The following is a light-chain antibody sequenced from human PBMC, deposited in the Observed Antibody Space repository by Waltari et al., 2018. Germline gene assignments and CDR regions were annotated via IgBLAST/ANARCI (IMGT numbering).Light chain of an antibody. Sequence: QSALTQAASVSGSPGQSITISCTGTSSDVGGYKSVSWYQQHPGKAPKVLIYYVTNRPSGVSTRFSGSKSGNTASLTISGLQAEDEADYYCSAYTRSGTYVFGTGTKVTVL. CDR2: YVT. V-gene: IGLV2-14*03. J-gene: IGLJ1*01. CDR1: SSDVGGYKS. CDR3: SAYTRSGTYV.